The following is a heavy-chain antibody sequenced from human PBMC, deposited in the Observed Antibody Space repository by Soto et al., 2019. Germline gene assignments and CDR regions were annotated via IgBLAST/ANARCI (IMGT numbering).Heavy chain of an antibody. CDR1: GFTFSNYA. CDR3: AKPVSEMATRWPCVMDV. CDR2: ISSSGGST. Sequence: SGGSLRLSCSASGFTFSNYAMHWVRQAPGKGLEYVSAISSSGGSTYYADSVKGRFTISRDNSKNTLYLQMNSLRAEDTAVYYCAKPVSEMATRWPCVMDVWGQGITVSVSS. D-gene: IGHD5-12*01. J-gene: IGHJ6*01. V-gene: IGHV3-64*04.